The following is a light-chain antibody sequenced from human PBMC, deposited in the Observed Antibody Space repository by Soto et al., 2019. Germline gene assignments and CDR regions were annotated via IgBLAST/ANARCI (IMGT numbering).Light chain of an antibody. J-gene: IGKJ1*01. CDR3: QQYTAWPLT. CDR1: QSATSNY. V-gene: IGKV3-20*01. CDR2: GIS. Sequence: EVVITQSPATLSVSPGEGATLSCRASQSATSNYLAWYQQKPGKAPRLLIHGISNRATGVPDRFSGSGSGTDFTLTISSLEPEDFAVYYCQQYTAWPLTFGQGTKVDIK.